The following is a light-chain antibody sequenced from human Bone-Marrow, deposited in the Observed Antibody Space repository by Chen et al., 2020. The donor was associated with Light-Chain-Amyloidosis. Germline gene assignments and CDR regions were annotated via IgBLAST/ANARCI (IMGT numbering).Light chain of an antibody. J-gene: IGKJ4*01. CDR1: QRLSGN. CDR2: RAS. CDR3: QQYNNWPPLT. V-gene: IGKV3-15*01. Sequence: EIVMTQSPATLSVSPGETAVLSCRASQRLSGNLAWYQQKPGQAPRLLIFRASSRATGIPARFSGTGSETEFTLTISSLQSEDFAVYYCQQYNNWPPLTFGGGTKVEIK.